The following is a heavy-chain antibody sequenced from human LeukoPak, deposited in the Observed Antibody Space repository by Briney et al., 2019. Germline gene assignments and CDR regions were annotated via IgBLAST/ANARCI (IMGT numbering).Heavy chain of an antibody. Sequence: SETLSLTCTVSGVSISSSDYYWGWIRQPPGKGLEWIGSIYYSGRTYYNPPLKSRVSISEDTSKNQFSLKLSSVTAADTAVYYCARLRTAINRYGPYDAFDIWGQGTMVTVSS. D-gene: IGHD5-18*01. CDR3: ARLRTAINRYGPYDAFDI. J-gene: IGHJ3*02. V-gene: IGHV4-39*01. CDR1: GVSISSSDYY. CDR2: IYYSGRT.